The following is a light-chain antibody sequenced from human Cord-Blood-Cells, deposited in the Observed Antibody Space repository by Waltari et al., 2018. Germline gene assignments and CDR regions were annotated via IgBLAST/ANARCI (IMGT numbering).Light chain of an antibody. Sequence: QSVLTQPPSASGTPGQRVTIPCSGSCSNIGSNYVYWYQQLPGTAPKLLIYRNNQRPSGVPDRFSGSKSGTSASLAISGLRSEDEADYYCAVWDDSLSGWVFGGGTKLTVL. V-gene: IGLV1-47*01. J-gene: IGLJ3*02. CDR1: CSNIGSNY. CDR3: AVWDDSLSGWV. CDR2: RNN.